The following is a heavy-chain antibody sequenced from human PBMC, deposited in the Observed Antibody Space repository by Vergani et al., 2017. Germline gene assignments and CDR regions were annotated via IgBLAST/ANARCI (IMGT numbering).Heavy chain of an antibody. J-gene: IGHJ5*02. CDR1: FDSIRNLY. CDR3: ARGRRIQLWPPSLLWFDP. CDR2: INHSGST. Sequence: QVQLQESGPGLVKSSETLSLTCSVSFDSIRNLYCNWIRQPPGKGLEWIGEINHSGSTNYNPSLKSRVTISVDTSKNQFSLKLSSVTAADTAVYYCARGRRIQLWPPSLLWFDPWGQGTLVTVSS. D-gene: IGHD5-18*01. V-gene: IGHV4-34*10.